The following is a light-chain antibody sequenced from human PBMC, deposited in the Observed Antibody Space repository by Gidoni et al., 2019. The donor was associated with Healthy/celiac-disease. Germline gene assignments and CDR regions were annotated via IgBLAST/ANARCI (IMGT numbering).Light chain of an antibody. J-gene: IGKJ4*01. Sequence: AIRITQSPSSLSASTGDRVTITCRASQGISSYLAWYKQKPGKAPKLLIYAASTLQSGVPSRFSGSGSGTDFTLTISCLQSEDFATYYCQQYYSYPPLTFGGGTKVEIK. CDR1: QGISSY. CDR3: QQYYSYPPLT. CDR2: AAS. V-gene: IGKV1-8*01.